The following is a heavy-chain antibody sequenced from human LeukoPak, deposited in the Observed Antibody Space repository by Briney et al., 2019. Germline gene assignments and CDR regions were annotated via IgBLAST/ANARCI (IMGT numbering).Heavy chain of an antibody. CDR3: ARDLPFWSGYYTGWFDP. CDR1: GFTFSSYG. V-gene: IGHV3-23*01. CDR2: ISGSGGST. Sequence: GGSLRLSCAASGFTFSSYGMSWVRQAPGKGLEWVSAISGSGGSTYYADSVKGRFTISRDNTKNSLYLQMNSLRAEDTAVYYCARDLPFWSGYYTGWFDPWGQGTLVTVSS. J-gene: IGHJ5*02. D-gene: IGHD3-3*01.